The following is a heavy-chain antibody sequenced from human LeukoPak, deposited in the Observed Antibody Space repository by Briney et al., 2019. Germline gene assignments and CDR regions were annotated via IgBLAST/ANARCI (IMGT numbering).Heavy chain of an antibody. V-gene: IGHV1-46*01. CDR3: ARVVVGDIAAFDI. CDR2: INPSGGST. D-gene: IGHD4-17*01. J-gene: IGHJ3*02. Sequence: ASVKVSCKASGYTSTSYYMHWVRQAPGQGLEWMGIINPSGGSTSYAQKFQGRVTMTRDTSTSTVYMELSSLRSEDTAVYYCARVVVGDIAAFDIWGQGTMVTVSS. CDR1: GYTSTSYY.